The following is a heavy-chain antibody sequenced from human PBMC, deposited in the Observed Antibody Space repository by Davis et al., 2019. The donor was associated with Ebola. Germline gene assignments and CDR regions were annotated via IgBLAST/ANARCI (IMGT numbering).Heavy chain of an antibody. CDR1: GFDFNDHA. CDR2: ITDRGYTT. Sequence: PGGSLRLSCVVSGFDFNDHAMTWVRQAPGKGLEWVATITDRGYTTFYEDSVKGRFTISRDNAKTSLYLQMNSLRTDDTALYYCAKDRCSGGSCHFDYWGQGSLVTVSS. CDR3: AKDRCSGGSCHFDY. D-gene: IGHD2-15*01. V-gene: IGHV3-43*02. J-gene: IGHJ4*02.